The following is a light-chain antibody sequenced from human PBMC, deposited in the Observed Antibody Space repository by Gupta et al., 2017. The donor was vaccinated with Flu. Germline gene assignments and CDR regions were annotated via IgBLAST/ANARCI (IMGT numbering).Light chain of an antibody. Sequence: VGDRVTITCRASQTISNFLNWYQQKSGKAPKLLISATSSLQSGVPSRFSGSGSGTVFTLTISSLQPEDFATYYCQQSYSLYTFGQGTKLEI. CDR2: ATS. CDR3: QQSYSLYT. CDR1: QTISNF. J-gene: IGKJ2*01. V-gene: IGKV1-39*01.